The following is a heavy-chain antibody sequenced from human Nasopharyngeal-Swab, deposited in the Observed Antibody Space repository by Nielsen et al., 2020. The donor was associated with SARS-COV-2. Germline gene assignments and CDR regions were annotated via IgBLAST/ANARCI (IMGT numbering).Heavy chain of an antibody. V-gene: IGHV3-23*01. Sequence: GESLKISCEASGFTFSNYAMSWVRHPPGKGLEWVSAITGGGASPYYADSVKGRFTMSRDNSKNTLYLQMNSLRAEDTAVYYCARDEQLCLDYWGQGTLVTVSS. D-gene: IGHD5-18*01. CDR2: ITGGGASP. CDR1: GFTFSNYA. CDR3: ARDEQLCLDY. J-gene: IGHJ4*02.